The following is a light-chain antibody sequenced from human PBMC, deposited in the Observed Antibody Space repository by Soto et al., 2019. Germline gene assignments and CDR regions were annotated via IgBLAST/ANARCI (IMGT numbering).Light chain of an antibody. J-gene: IGLJ1*01. V-gene: IGLV2-11*01. CDR3: CSYAGTYTYV. Sequence: QSALTQPRSVSGSPGQSVTISCTGTSSDVGDYNYVSWYQQHPGKAPKLMICDVSKRPSGVPDRFSGSKSGNTASLTISGLQAEDEADYYCCSYAGTYTYVFGTGTKVTVL. CDR2: DVS. CDR1: SSDVGDYNY.